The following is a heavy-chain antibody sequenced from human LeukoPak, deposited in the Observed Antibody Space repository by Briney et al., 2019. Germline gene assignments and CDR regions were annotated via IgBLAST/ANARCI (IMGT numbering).Heavy chain of an antibody. Sequence: GGSLRLSCAASGFTFSSYAMSWVRQAPGKGLEWVSAISGSGGSTYYADSVKGRFTISRDNAENSLYLQMNSLRAEDTAVYYCARDRLRYFDWPLDYWGQGVLVTVSS. CDR1: GFTFSSYA. CDR2: ISGSGGST. V-gene: IGHV3-23*01. J-gene: IGHJ4*02. CDR3: ARDRLRYFDWPLDY. D-gene: IGHD3-9*01.